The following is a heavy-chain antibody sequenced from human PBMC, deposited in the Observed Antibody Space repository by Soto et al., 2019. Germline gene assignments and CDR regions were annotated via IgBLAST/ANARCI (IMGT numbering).Heavy chain of an antibody. J-gene: IGHJ4*02. Sequence: EVQLVESRGGLVQPGGSLRLACEASGFTFSNNGMNWVRQAPGKGLEWVSFISIGSSTINYADSVRGRFTISRDNAKNSLYLQMNSLRDEDTAVYYCASDWGVYDSDIRTHIPHLDSWGQGTLVTVSS. CDR1: GFTFSNNG. D-gene: IGHD3-22*01. CDR3: ASDWGVYDSDIRTHIPHLDS. V-gene: IGHV3-48*02. CDR2: ISIGSSTI.